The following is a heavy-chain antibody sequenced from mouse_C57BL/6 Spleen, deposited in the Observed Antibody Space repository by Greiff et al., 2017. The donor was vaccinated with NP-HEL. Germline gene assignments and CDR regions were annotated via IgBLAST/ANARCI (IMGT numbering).Heavy chain of an antibody. D-gene: IGHD1-1*01. J-gene: IGHJ3*01. Sequence: DVQLQESGAELVRPGASVKLSCTASGFNIKDDYMHWVKQRPEQGLEWIGWIDPENGDTEYASKFQGKATITADTSSNTAYLQLSSLTSEDTAVYYCTTGHYYGSSSWFAYWGQGTLVTVSA. CDR2: IDPENGDT. CDR1: GFNIKDDY. V-gene: IGHV14-4*01. CDR3: TTGHYYGSSSWFAY.